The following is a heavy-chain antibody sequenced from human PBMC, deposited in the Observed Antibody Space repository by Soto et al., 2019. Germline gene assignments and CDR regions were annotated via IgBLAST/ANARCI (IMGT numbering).Heavy chain of an antibody. CDR3: ALGLRGYHIDS. J-gene: IGHJ4*02. CDR1: GDTFSNSA. V-gene: IGHV1-69*01. CDR2: IIPIFGTT. D-gene: IGHD2-15*01. Sequence: QVHLLQSGSEVKKPGSSVKVSCRASGDTFSNSAFSWVRQAPGQGLEWMGGIIPIFGTTSYAQKLQGRVILTADESTTTVYMELMSLRSEDTALYFCALGLRGYHIDSWGQGTQFTVSS.